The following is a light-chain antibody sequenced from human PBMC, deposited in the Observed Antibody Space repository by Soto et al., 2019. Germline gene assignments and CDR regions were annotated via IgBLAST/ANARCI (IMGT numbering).Light chain of an antibody. CDR2: DAS. V-gene: IGKV3D-15*01. J-gene: IGKJ5*01. CDR1: QSVRSN. CDR3: QQYNNWPPIT. Sequence: EIVMTQSPATLSVSAGERATLSCSARQSVRSNLAWYQQTTGQAPRLLIYDASTRATGIPARFSGSGSGTEFILTISSLQSEDFGVYYCQQYNNWPPITFGQGTRLEIK.